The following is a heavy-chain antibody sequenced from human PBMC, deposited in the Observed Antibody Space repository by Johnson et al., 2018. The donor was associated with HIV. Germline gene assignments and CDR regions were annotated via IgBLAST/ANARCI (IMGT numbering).Heavy chain of an antibody. Sequence: VQLVESGGGLVQPGGSLKLSCAASGFTFSGSAMHWVRQASGKGLEWVGRIRSKANSYATAYAASVKGRFPISREDSKNTAYLQMNSLKTEDTAVYDCTRRGYYDSSGYAFDIWGQGTMFTVSS. D-gene: IGHD3-22*01. J-gene: IGHJ3*02. CDR3: TRRGYYDSSGYAFDI. V-gene: IGHV3-73*02. CDR1: GFTFSGSA. CDR2: IRSKANSYAT.